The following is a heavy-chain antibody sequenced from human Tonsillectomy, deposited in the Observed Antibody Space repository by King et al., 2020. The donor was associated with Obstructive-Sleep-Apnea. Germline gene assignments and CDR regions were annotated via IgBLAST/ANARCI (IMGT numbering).Heavy chain of an antibody. CDR1: GFTFSSYA. CDR2: ISYDGSNK. D-gene: IGHD3-10*01. CDR3: ARDQLLLWFGELGPYYYYGMDV. Sequence: VQLVESGGGVVQPGRSLRLSCAASGFTFSSYAMHWVRQAPGKGLEWVAVISYDGSNKYYADSVKGRFTISRDNSKNTLYLQMNSLRAEDTAVYYCARDQLLLWFGELGPYYYYGMDVWGQGTTVTVSS. V-gene: IGHV3-30-3*01. J-gene: IGHJ6*02.